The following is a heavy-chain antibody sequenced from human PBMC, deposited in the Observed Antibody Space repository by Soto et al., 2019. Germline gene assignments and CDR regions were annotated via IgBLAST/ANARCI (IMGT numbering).Heavy chain of an antibody. CDR1: GCTFSSYA. Sequence: ASVKVSCKASGCTFSSYAISWVRQAPGQGLEWMGGIIPIFGTANYAQKFQGRVTITADESTSTAYMELSSLRSEDTAVYYCARDSPDTAMVPGYYYGMDVWGQGTTVTVSS. J-gene: IGHJ6*02. CDR3: ARDSPDTAMVPGYYYGMDV. D-gene: IGHD5-18*01. CDR2: IIPIFGTA. V-gene: IGHV1-69*13.